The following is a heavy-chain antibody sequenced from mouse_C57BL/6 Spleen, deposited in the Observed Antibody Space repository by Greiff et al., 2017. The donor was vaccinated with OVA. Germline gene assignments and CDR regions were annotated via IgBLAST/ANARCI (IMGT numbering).Heavy chain of an antibody. CDR3: ARSNYDGVAWFAY. V-gene: IGHV1-80*01. Sequence: QVHVKQSGAELVKPGASVKISCKASGYAFSSYWMNWVKQRPGKGLEWIGQIYPGDGDTNYNGKFKGKATLTADKSSSTAYMQLSSLTSEDSVVLFCARSNYDGVAWFAYWGKSTLVTVSA. CDR2: IYPGDGDT. J-gene: IGHJ3*01. D-gene: IGHD2-3*01. CDR1: GYAFSSYW.